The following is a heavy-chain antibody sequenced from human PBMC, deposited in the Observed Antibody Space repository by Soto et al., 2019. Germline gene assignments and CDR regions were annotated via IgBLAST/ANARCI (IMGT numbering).Heavy chain of an antibody. Sequence: QVQLQESGPGLVKPSETLSLTCTVPSGSIRTSYWTWIRQFPGKRLEWIAHIHNSGNTNSNPSLKSRVTISMDTSKNQIPLRLTSVTAADTAMYYCARLQYTVVTPIAMWGQGTMVTVSS. V-gene: IGHV4-59*01. CDR2: IHNSGNT. CDR3: ARLQYTVVTPIAM. D-gene: IGHD2-21*02. J-gene: IGHJ3*02. CDR1: SGSIRTSY.